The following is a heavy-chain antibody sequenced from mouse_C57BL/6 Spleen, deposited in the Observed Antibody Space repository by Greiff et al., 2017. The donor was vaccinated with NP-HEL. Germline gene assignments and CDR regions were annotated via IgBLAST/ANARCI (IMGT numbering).Heavy chain of an antibody. CDR3: ARGYYLDY. J-gene: IGHJ2*01. CDR1: GFTFSDYY. CDR2: INYDGSST. V-gene: IGHV5-16*01. Sequence: EVQVVESEGGLVQPGSSMKLSCTASGFTFSDYYMAWVRQVPEKGLEWVANINYDGSSTYYLDSLKSRFIISRDNAKNILYLQMSSLKSEDTATYYCARGYYLDYWGQGTTLTVSS.